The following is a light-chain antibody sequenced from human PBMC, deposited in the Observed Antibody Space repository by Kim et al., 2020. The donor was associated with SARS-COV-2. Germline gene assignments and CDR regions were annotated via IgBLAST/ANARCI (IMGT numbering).Light chain of an antibody. Sequence: PASISCRSSQSLLHSNGYNYLDWYLQKPGQSPQVLIYLGSNRASGVPDRFSGSGSGTDFTLKISRVEAEDVGVYYCMQALQTPSTFGGGTKVDIK. J-gene: IGKJ4*01. CDR2: LGS. CDR1: QSLLHSNGYNY. CDR3: MQALQTPST. V-gene: IGKV2-28*01.